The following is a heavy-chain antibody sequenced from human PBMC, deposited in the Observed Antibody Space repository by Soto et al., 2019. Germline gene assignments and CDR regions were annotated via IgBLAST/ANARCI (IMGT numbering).Heavy chain of an antibody. CDR1: GYTFTNYG. CDR2: INAYNGNT. CDR3: SRVDVLRILGCFI. D-gene: IGHD3-3*01. J-gene: IGHJ4*02. V-gene: IGHV1-18*04. Sequence: ASVKVSFKASGYTFTNYGISWVRQAPGQGLEWMGWINAYNGNTNYAQNLQGRVTMTTDTSTSTAYMELRSLRSDDTAVYSWSRVDVLRILGCFIWGQGTLVTVSS.